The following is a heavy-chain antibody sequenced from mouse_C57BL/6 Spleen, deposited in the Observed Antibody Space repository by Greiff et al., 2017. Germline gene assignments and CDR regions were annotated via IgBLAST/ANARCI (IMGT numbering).Heavy chain of an antibody. CDR1: GFPFSDYY. Sequence: EVKLVESEGGLVQPGSSMKLSCTASGFPFSDYYMAWVRQVPEKGLEWVANINYDGSSTYYLDSLKSRFIISRDNAKNILYLQMSSLKSEDTATYYCARGGDWVDYWGQGTTLTVSS. CDR2: INYDGSST. D-gene: IGHD4-1*01. J-gene: IGHJ2*01. V-gene: IGHV5-16*01. CDR3: ARGGDWVDY.